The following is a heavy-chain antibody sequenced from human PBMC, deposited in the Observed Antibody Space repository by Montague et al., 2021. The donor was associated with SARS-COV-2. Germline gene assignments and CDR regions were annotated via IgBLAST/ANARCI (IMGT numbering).Heavy chain of an antibody. CDR2: IYYSGST. J-gene: IGHJ4*02. V-gene: IGHV4-39*01. Sequence: SETLSLTCTVSGGSISSSSYYWGWIRQPPGKGLEWIGSIYYSGSTYYNSSLKSRVTISVDTSKNQLSLKLSSVTAADTAVYYCARHYYGSGSYYLGEFDYWGQGTLVTVSS. D-gene: IGHD3-10*01. CDR1: GGSISSSSYY. CDR3: ARHYYGSGSYYLGEFDY.